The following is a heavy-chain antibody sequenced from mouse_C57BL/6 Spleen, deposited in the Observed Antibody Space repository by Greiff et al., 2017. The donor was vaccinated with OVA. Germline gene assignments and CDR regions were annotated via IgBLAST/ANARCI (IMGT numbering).Heavy chain of an antibody. CDR3: ARSGATVEDFDY. D-gene: IGHD1-1*01. V-gene: IGHV1-50*01. CDR2: IDPSDSYT. CDR1: GYTFTSYW. Sequence: QVQLQQPGAELVKPGASVKLSCKASGYTFTSYWMQWVKQRPGQGLEWIGEIDPSDSYTNYNQKFKGKATLTVDTSSSTAYMQLSSLTSEDSAVYYCARSGATVEDFDYWGKGTTLTVSS. J-gene: IGHJ2*01.